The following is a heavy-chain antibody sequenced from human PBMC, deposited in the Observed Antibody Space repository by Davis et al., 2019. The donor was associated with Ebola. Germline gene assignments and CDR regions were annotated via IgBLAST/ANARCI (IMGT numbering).Heavy chain of an antibody. D-gene: IGHD3-10*01. Sequence: GESLKISCAASGFTFSSYAMSWVRQAPGKGLEWVSAISGSGGSTYYADSVKGRFTISRDNSKNTLYLQMNSLRAEDTAVYYCAKIVWFREQVLSFDYWGQGTLVTVSS. CDR3: AKIVWFREQVLSFDY. V-gene: IGHV3-23*01. CDR1: GFTFSSYA. CDR2: ISGSGGST. J-gene: IGHJ4*02.